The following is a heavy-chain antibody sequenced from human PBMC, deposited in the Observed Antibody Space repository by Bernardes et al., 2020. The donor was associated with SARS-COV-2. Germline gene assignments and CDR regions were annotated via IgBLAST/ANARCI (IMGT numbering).Heavy chain of an antibody. D-gene: IGHD3-22*01. CDR1: GDSITSNY. CDR3: ARGYAYYYDTAGNYPYVSFDI. Sequence: SKTLSLTCTVSGDSITSNYWGWIRQPPGKGLEWIGDIYFTGRTNYNPSLKSRVTISVDTSKKVFSLNLRSVAAADTAVYYCARGYAYYYDTAGNYPYVSFDIWGQGTTVTVSS. J-gene: IGHJ3*02. CDR2: IYFTGRT. V-gene: IGHV4-59*01.